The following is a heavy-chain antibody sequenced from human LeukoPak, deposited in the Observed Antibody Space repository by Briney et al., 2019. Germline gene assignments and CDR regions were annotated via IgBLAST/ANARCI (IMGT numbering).Heavy chain of an antibody. D-gene: IGHD5-24*01. V-gene: IGHV3-7*01. J-gene: IGHJ4*02. Sequence: GGSLRLSCAASGFIFSSYWMTWVRQAPGKGLEWVAYIKPDGSEKDYVDSVKGRFTISRDNAKKSLYLQMNSLTDEDTAVYYCAKWRWLQSEFDSWGQGTLVTAS. CDR1: GFIFSSYW. CDR2: IKPDGSEK. CDR3: AKWRWLQSEFDS.